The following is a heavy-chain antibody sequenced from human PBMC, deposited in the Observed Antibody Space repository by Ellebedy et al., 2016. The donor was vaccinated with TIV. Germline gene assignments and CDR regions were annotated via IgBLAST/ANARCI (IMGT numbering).Heavy chain of an antibody. J-gene: IGHJ6*02. CDR1: GFTFTSSA. V-gene: IGHV1-58*01. CDR3: AADRTWGLYYYYGMDV. CDR2: IVVGSGNT. Sequence: AASVKVSCKASGFTFTSSAVQWVRQARGQRLEWIGWIVVGSGNTNYAQKFQARVTITRDISTSTAYMELSSLRSEDTAVYYCAADRTWGLYYYYGMDVWGQGTTVTVSS. D-gene: IGHD7-27*01.